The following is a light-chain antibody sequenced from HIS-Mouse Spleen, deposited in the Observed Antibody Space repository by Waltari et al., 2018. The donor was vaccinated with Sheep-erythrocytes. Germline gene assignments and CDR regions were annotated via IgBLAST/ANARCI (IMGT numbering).Light chain of an antibody. J-gene: IGLJ3*02. CDR2: EGS. V-gene: IGLV2-23*01. Sequence: QSALTQSASVSGSPGQSITISCTGTSSDVGSYNLVSWYQQRPGKAPKLMIYEGSKRPSGVSNRFSGSKSGNTASLTISGLQAEDEADYYCCSYAGSSTPWVFGGGTKLTVL. CDR1: SSDVGSYNL. CDR3: CSYAGSSTPWV.